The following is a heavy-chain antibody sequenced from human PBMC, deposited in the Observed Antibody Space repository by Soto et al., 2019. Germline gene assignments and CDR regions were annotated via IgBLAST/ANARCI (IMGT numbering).Heavy chain of an antibody. CDR3: AKGQNCFDP. Sequence: PVGSLTLSCLTSGFTFSSYAMSWVRQAPGKGLEWVASISGGGDTTYYADFVKGRFTISRDTSKHTVYMEMKSLRADDTAVYYCAKGQNCFDPWGQRTQVTVS. CDR2: ISGGGDTT. V-gene: IGHV3-23*01. CDR1: GFTFSSYA. J-gene: IGHJ5*02. D-gene: IGHD2-21*01.